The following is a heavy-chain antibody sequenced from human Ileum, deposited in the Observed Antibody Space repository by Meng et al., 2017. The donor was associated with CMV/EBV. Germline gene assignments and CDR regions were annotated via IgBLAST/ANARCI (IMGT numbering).Heavy chain of an antibody. CDR1: GYTFTSYY. CDR2: INPSGGST. Sequence: QVQLVHAGAEVKKPGASVQVSCKASGYTFTSYYMHWVRQAPGQGLEWMGIINPSGGSTSYAQKFQGRVTMTRDTSTSTVYMELSSLRSEDTAVYYCARAAMGGYFDYWGQGTLVTVSS. CDR3: ARAAMGGYFDY. D-gene: IGHD5-18*01. J-gene: IGHJ4*02. V-gene: IGHV1-46*01.